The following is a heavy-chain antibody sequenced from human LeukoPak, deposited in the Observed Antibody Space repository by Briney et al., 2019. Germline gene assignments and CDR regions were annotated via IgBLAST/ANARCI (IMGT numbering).Heavy chain of an antibody. CDR2: IFYSGTT. J-gene: IGHJ5*02. CDR1: GGSITSHY. CDR3: ARGREICCNGVSCYRWFDP. V-gene: IGHV4-59*11. D-gene: IGHD2-15*01. Sequence: SETLSLTCTVSGGSITSHYWSWIRQPPGKGLEWIGYIFYSGTTNYTPSLNSRVTISLDTSKNQISLRLSSVTAADTAVYYCARGREICCNGVSCYRWFDPWGQGTLVTVSS.